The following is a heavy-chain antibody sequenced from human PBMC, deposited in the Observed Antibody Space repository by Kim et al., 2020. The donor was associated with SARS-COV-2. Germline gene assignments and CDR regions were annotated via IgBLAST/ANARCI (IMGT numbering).Heavy chain of an antibody. Sequence: ASVKVSCKASGYTFTGYYMHWVRQAPGQGLEWMGRINPNSGGTNYAQKFQGRVTMTRDTSISTAYMELSRLRSDDTAVYYCARDLGYSSVVPLFCYYGMDVWGQGTTVTVSS. V-gene: IGHV1-2*06. CDR2: INPNSGGT. CDR3: ARDLGYSSVVPLFCYYGMDV. CDR1: GYTFTGYY. D-gene: IGHD6-19*01. J-gene: IGHJ6*02.